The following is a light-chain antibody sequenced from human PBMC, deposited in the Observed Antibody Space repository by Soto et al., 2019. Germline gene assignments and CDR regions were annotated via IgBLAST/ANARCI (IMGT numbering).Light chain of an antibody. CDR1: QSVSSN. CDR3: QQHNKWPPWT. V-gene: IGKV3-15*01. CDR2: DAS. Sequence: EILMTQSPATLSVSPGERATLSCRASQSVSSNLAWYQHKPGQPPRLLIYDASTRATGIPARFSGSGFGTEVTPTISSLQSEDSVVYYCQQHNKWPPWTFGQGTKVDIK. J-gene: IGKJ1*01.